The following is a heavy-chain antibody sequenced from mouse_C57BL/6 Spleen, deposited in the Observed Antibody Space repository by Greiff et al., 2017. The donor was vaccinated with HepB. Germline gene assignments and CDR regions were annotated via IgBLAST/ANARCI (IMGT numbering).Heavy chain of an antibody. D-gene: IGHD2-5*01. CDR1: GYAFSSSW. Sequence: QVQLQQSGPELVKPGASVKISCKASGYAFSSSWMNWVKQRPGKGLEWIGRIYPGDGDTNYNGKFKGKATLTADKSSSTAYMQLSSLTSEDSAVYFCAKAYYSNPWFAYWGQGTLFTVSA. J-gene: IGHJ3*01. CDR2: IYPGDGDT. CDR3: AKAYYSNPWFAY. V-gene: IGHV1-82*01.